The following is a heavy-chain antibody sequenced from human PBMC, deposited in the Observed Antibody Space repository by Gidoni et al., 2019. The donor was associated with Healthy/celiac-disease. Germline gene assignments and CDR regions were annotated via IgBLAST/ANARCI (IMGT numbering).Heavy chain of an antibody. V-gene: IGHV3-74*01. CDR3: ARVGDLGVAGGWRPYWYFDL. J-gene: IGHJ2*01. CDR2: INSDGSST. Sequence: EVQLVESGGGLVQPGGSLRLSCAASGFTFSSYWMHWVRQAPGKGLVWVSRINSDGSSTSYADSVKGRFTISRDNAKNTLYLQMNSLRAEDTAVYYCARVGDLGVAGGWRPYWYFDLWGRGTLVTVSS. CDR1: GFTFSSYW. D-gene: IGHD6-19*01.